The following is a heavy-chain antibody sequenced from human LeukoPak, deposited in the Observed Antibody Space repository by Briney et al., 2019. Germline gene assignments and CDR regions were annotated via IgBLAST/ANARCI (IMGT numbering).Heavy chain of an antibody. Sequence: KPSETLSLTCALYGGSFSGYYWSWIRQPPGKGLEWIGEINHSGSTNYNPSLKSRVTISVDTSKNQFSLKLSSVTAADTAVYYCARGRRVYVPAAIQSYYFDYWGQGTLVTVSS. J-gene: IGHJ4*02. D-gene: IGHD2-2*02. CDR1: GGSFSGYY. CDR3: ARGRRVYVPAAIQSYYFDY. CDR2: INHSGST. V-gene: IGHV4-34*01.